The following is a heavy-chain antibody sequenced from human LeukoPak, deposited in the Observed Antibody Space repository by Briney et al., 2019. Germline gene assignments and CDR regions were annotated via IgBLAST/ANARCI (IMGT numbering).Heavy chain of an antibody. V-gene: IGHV1-18*01. CDR2: IGTYKGNT. CDR3: ARTPGMVVVKTFYCMDV. Sequence: RASVKVSCKASGGTFSSYAISWVRQAPGQGLEWMGWIGTYKGNTNYAQMFQGRVTMTTDTSTSTAYMELKNLRSDDTAVYYCARTPGMVVVKTFYCMDVWGQGTTVTVSS. J-gene: IGHJ6*02. CDR1: GGTFSSYA. D-gene: IGHD3-22*01.